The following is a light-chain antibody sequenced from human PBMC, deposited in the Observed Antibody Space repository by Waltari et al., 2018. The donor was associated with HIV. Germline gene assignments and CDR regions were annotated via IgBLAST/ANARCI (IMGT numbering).Light chain of an antibody. CDR1: SSNLGTNY. V-gene: IGLV1-51*02. Sequence: QPVLTQPPSVSAAPGQKVTIPCSGSSSNLGTNYVSWYQQLPGTAPKLLIFEYNKRPSGMPDRFSGSKSGTSVILGITGLQTGDEADYYCGTWDSSLSAVVFGGGTKLTVL. CDR2: EYN. J-gene: IGLJ2*01. CDR3: GTWDSSLSAVV.